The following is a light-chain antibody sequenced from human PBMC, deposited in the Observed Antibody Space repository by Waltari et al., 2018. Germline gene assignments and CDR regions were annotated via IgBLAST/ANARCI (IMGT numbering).Light chain of an antibody. Sequence: QSALTQLPSASGSPGQSVTMSCTGTSSDVGGDNYVSWYQQHPGKAPKRLIDQVRKRPSGVPDRFSGSKSGNTASLTVSGLQAEDEAEYFCTSHAGTNSVFGGGTKLTVL. CDR1: SSDVGGDNY. CDR2: QVR. J-gene: IGLJ3*02. V-gene: IGLV2-8*01. CDR3: TSHAGTNSV.